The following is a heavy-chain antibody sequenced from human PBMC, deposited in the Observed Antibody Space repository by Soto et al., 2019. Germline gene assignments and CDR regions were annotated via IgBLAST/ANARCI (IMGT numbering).Heavy chain of an antibody. CDR2: MNPNSGNT. J-gene: IGHJ6*02. Sequence: ASVKVSCKASGYTFTSYYINWVRQATGQGLEWMGWMNPNSGNTGYAQKFQGRVTITRDTSASTAYMELSSLRSEDTAVYYCARDLRDYDFWSGYGYYYYGMDVWGQGTTVTVSS. CDR1: GYTFTSYY. CDR3: ARDLRDYDFWSGYGYYYYGMDV. D-gene: IGHD3-3*01. V-gene: IGHV1-8*01.